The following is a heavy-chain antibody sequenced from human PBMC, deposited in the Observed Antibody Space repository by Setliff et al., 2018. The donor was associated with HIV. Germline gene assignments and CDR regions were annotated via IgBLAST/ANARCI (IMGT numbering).Heavy chain of an antibody. J-gene: IGHJ3*02. D-gene: IGHD3-10*01. V-gene: IGHV3-48*04. CDR2: ISSSGSTI. CDR1: GLTFNNAW. Sequence: GGSLRLSCAASGLTFNNAWMNWVRQAPGKGLEWVSYISSSGSTIYYADSVKGRFTISRDNAKNSLYLQMNSLRAEDTAVYYCAAARRGVTMVRGVIISGNAFDIWGQGTMVTVSS. CDR3: AAARRGVTMVRGVIISGNAFDI.